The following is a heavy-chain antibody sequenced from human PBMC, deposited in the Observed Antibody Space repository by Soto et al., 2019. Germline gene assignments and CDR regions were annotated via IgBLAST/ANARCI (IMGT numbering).Heavy chain of an antibody. CDR3: GTGGRGSGCGPNY. V-gene: IGHV4-59*01. J-gene: IGHJ4*02. CDR1: GDSISSYE. CDR2: IYYSGST. Sequence: PSGTLSITSAVSGDSISSYEWSWIRQPPGKGLEWIGYIYYSGSTNYNPSLKSRVTISVDTSKNQFSLKLSSVTAADTAVYYCGTGGRGSGCGPNYWGQGTLVTV. D-gene: IGHD6-19*01.